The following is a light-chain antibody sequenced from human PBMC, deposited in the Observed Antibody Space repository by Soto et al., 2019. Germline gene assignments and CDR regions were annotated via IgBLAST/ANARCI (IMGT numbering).Light chain of an antibody. V-gene: IGKV1-39*01. CDR2: DAS. J-gene: IGKJ5*01. Sequence: DLQMTQSPSSLSASVGDRVTITCQASQDISNYLNWYQQRPGKAPKLLISDASRLQSGVPSRFSGSGSGTDFTLTISSLQPEDFATYYCQQSYRVPVSFGQGTRLE. CDR1: QDISNY. CDR3: QQSYRVPVS.